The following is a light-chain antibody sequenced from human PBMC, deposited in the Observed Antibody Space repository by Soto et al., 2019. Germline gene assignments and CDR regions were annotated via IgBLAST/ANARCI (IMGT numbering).Light chain of an antibody. CDR1: SSDVGAYPY. J-gene: IGLJ3*02. V-gene: IGLV2-14*03. CDR2: DVT. CDR3: SSYTSSGTVL. Sequence: QSALTQPASVSGSPGESITISCTGTSSDVGAYPYVSWYQHHPHKAPRLMIYDVTNRPSGISSRFSASKSGNTASLTISGLRAEDEADYFCSSYTSSGTVLFGGGTKVTVL.